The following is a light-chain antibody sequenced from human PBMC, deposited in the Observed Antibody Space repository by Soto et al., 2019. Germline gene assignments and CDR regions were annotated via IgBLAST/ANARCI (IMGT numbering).Light chain of an antibody. CDR1: QSISNY. Sequence: DIQMTQSPSSLSASVGDRVTITCRASQSISNYLNWYQQKPGKAPKLLMYAASSLQGGVPSRFGGSGSGTDFTLTISRLQPEDFATYYSQQSYSTPRTFGQGTKVEIK. CDR2: AAS. V-gene: IGKV1-39*01. CDR3: QQSYSTPRT. J-gene: IGKJ1*01.